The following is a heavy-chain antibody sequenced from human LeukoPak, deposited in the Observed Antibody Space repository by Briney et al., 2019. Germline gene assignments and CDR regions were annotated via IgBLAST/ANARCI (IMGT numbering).Heavy chain of an antibody. D-gene: IGHD1-26*01. Sequence: VASVKVSCKASGYTFTSYGISWVRQAPGQGLEWMGWISAYNGNTNYAQKLQGRVTMTTDTSTSTAYMELRSLRSDDTAVYYCARDEWELPGVLESALFDYWGQGTLVTVSS. V-gene: IGHV1-18*01. CDR3: ARDEWELPGVLESALFDY. J-gene: IGHJ4*02. CDR2: ISAYNGNT. CDR1: GYTFTSYG.